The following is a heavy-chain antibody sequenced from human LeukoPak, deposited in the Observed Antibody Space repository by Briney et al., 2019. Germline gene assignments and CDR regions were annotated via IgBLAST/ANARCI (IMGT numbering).Heavy chain of an antibody. CDR3: ARGSLLLAPFDP. D-gene: IGHD3-10*01. V-gene: IGHV3-30*04. Sequence: GGSLRLSCAASGFTFSSHPMHWVRQAPGKGLEWVAVISYDGSDKYYADSVKGRFTISRDNSKDTLYLRMNSLRAEDTAVYYCARGSLLLAPFDPWGQGTLVTVSS. CDR2: ISYDGSDK. J-gene: IGHJ5*02. CDR1: GFTFSSHP.